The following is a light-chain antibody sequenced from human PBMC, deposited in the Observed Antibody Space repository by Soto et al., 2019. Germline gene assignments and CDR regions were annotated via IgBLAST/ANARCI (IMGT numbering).Light chain of an antibody. J-gene: IGKJ1*01. Sequence: EIVLTQSPGTLSLSPGERATLSCRASESVASNYLARYQHKPGQAPRLLFFGASNRATAIPDRFSGSGSGTDFTLTISRLEPEDFAVYYCHQYGRSPWTLGQGTKVDIK. CDR3: HQYGRSPWT. CDR2: GAS. V-gene: IGKV3-20*01. CDR1: ESVASNY.